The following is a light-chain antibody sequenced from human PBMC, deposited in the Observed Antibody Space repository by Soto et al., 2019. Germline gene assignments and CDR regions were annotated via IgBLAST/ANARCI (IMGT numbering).Light chain of an antibody. V-gene: IGKV3-20*01. Sequence: EFVLTQSPGTLSLSPGERATLSCRASQSISDTLAWYQQKPGQAPRLLIYGASSRATGIPDRFSGSGSGTDFTLTISRLEPEDFAVYYCQQYGSSVTFGPGTKVDIK. CDR2: GAS. CDR1: QSISDT. CDR3: QQYGSSVT. J-gene: IGKJ3*01.